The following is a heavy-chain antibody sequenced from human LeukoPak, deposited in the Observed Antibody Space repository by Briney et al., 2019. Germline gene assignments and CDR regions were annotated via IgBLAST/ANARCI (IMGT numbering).Heavy chain of an antibody. D-gene: IGHD3-22*01. CDR3: AKDVTDMIVVVTHDY. J-gene: IGHJ4*02. Sequence: GGSLRLSCAASGFTFSSYAMSWVRQAPGKGLEWVSAISGSGGSTYYADSVRGRFTISRDNSKNTLYLQMNSLRAEDTAVYYCAKDVTDMIVVVTHDYWGQGTLVTVSS. CDR1: GFTFSSYA. CDR2: ISGSGGST. V-gene: IGHV3-23*01.